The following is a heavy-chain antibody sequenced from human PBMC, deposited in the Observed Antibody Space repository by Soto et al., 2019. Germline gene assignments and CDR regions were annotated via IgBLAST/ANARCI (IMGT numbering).Heavy chain of an antibody. CDR1: GGSISSGGYY. V-gene: IGHV4-31*03. Sequence: QVQLQESGPGLVKPSQTLSLTCTVSGGSISSGGYYWSWIRQHPGKGLEWIGYIYYSGSTYYNPSLTRRVTISVDTSKNQFSRKLSSVTAADTAVYYCAREGAGYCSSTSCDNYYYYGMDVWGQGTTVTVSS. J-gene: IGHJ6*02. D-gene: IGHD2-2*01. CDR3: AREGAGYCSSTSCDNYYYYGMDV. CDR2: IYYSGST.